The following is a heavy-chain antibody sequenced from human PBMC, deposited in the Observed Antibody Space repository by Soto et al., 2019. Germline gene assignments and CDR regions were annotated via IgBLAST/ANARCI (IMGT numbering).Heavy chain of an antibody. Sequence: ASVKVSCKASAYTFTSYAMHWVRQAPGKRLEWMGRINAGNGNTKYSQKFQGRVTITRDTSASTAYMELSSLRSEDTAVYYCARALGVHPFPHSRYFDYWGQGTLVTVSS. V-gene: IGHV1-3*01. D-gene: IGHD1-1*01. CDR3: ARALGVHPFPHSRYFDY. CDR1: AYTFTSYA. J-gene: IGHJ4*02. CDR2: INAGNGNT.